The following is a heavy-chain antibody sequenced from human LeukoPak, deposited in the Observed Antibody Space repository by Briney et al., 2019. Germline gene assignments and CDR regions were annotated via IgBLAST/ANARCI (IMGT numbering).Heavy chain of an antibody. D-gene: IGHD5-18*01. CDR1: GYTFTSYG. CDR3: ARGATRGRIQLWTYDY. J-gene: IGHJ4*02. CDR2: ISAYNGNT. Sequence: ASVKVSCKASGYTFTSYGISWVRQAPGQGLEWMGWISAYNGNTNYAQKLQGRVTMTTDTSTSTAYMELSSLRSEDTAVYYCARGATRGRIQLWTYDYWGQGTLVTVSS. V-gene: IGHV1-18*01.